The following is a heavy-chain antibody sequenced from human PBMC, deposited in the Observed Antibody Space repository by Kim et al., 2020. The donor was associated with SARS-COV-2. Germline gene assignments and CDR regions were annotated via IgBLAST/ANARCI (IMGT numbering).Heavy chain of an antibody. V-gene: IGHV4-31*03. D-gene: IGHD5-18*01. CDR3: ARGRGYSYGYDYYYYGMDV. CDR1: GGSISSGGYY. Sequence: SETLSLTCTVSGGSISSGGYYWSWIRQHPGKGLEWIGYIYYSGSTYYNPSLKSRVTISVDTSKNQFSLKLSSVTAADTAVYYCARGRGYSYGYDYYYYGMDVWGQGTTVTVSS. J-gene: IGHJ6*02. CDR2: IYYSGST.